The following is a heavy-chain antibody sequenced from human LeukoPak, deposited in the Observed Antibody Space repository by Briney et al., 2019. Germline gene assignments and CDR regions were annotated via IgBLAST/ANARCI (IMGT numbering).Heavy chain of an antibody. CDR3: AREYYYDSSGYYRNTYQFDY. D-gene: IGHD3-22*01. Sequence: GRSLRLSCAASGFTFSSYAMHWVRQAPGKGLEWVAVISYDGSNKYYADSVEGRFTVSRDNSKNTLYLQMNSLRAEDTAVYYCAREYYYDSSGYYRNTYQFDYWGQGTLVTVSS. V-gene: IGHV3-30*04. J-gene: IGHJ4*02. CDR2: ISYDGSNK. CDR1: GFTFSSYA.